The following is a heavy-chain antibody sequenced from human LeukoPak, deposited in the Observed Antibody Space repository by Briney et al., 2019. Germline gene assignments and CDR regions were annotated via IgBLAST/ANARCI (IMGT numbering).Heavy chain of an antibody. V-gene: IGHV1-69*05. CDR2: IIPIFGTA. J-gene: IGHJ6*03. Sequence: SVKVSCKASGGTFSSYAISWVRQAPGQGLEWMGGIIPIFGTANYAQKFQGRVTITTDESTSTAYMELSSLRSEDTAVYYCARGLSPRQQLGHWYYCMDVWGKGTTVTVSS. CDR1: GGTFSSYA. D-gene: IGHD6-13*01. CDR3: ARGLSPRQQLGHWYYCMDV.